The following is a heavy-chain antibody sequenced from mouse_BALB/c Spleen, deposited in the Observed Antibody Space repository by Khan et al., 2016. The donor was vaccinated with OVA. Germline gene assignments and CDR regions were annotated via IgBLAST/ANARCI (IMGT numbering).Heavy chain of an antibody. Sequence: EVELVESGGGSVKPGGSLKVSCAASGFTFSNYAMSWVRQTTEKRLEWVASISSGGSTYYPDSVKGRFTISRDNARNILYLQMSSLRSEDTAMYYCARDYCFVYWGQGTLVTVS. CDR1: GFTFSNYA. CDR3: ARDYCFVY. V-gene: IGHV5-6-5*01. CDR2: ISSGGST. J-gene: IGHJ3*01.